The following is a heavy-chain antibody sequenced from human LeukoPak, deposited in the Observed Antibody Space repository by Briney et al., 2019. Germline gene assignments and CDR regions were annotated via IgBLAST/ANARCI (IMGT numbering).Heavy chain of an antibody. CDR2: IRYDGSNK. CDR1: GFTFTSYG. V-gene: IGHV3-30*02. Sequence: GGSLRLSCAASGFTFTSYGMHWVRQAPGKGLEWVAFIRYDGSNKYYADSVKGRFTISRDNSKNTLYLQMNSLRAEDTAVYYCLKSGVRGHYDHLRDYWGQGTLVTVSS. J-gene: IGHJ4*02. CDR3: LKSGVRGHYDHLRDY. D-gene: IGHD3-22*01.